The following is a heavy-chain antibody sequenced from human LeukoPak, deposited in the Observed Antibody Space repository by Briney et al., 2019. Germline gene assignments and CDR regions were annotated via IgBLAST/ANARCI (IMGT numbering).Heavy chain of an antibody. D-gene: IGHD3-10*01. CDR3: ARSYGSGKPAFAFDI. CDR2: IIPIFGTA. J-gene: IGHJ3*02. V-gene: IGHV1-69*13. Sequence: GASVKVSCKASGGTFSSYAISWVRQAPGQGLEWMGGIIPIFGTANYAQKFQGRVTITADESTSTAYMELSSLRSDDTAVYYCARSYGSGKPAFAFDIWGQGTMVTVSS. CDR1: GGTFSSYA.